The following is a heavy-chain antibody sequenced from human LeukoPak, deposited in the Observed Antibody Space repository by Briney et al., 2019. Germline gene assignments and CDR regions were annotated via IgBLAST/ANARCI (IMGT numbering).Heavy chain of an antibody. CDR1: GITFSGYS. J-gene: IGHJ4*02. V-gene: IGHV3-48*02. CDR2: MTTSGNTI. Sequence: PGGSLRLSCVVSGITFSGYSMIWVRQARGKGLEWLSFMTTSGNTIFYAESVKDRFTISRDNAKKSLYLQMNSLRDEDTAVYYCARVGGATAVTMYFEYWGQGTLVTVSS. CDR3: ARVGGATAVTMYFEY. D-gene: IGHD1-26*01.